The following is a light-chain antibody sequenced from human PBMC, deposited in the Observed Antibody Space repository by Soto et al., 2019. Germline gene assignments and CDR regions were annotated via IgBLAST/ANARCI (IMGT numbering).Light chain of an antibody. V-gene: IGKV1-5*01. J-gene: IGKJ1*01. CDR1: QSISDW. Sequence: DIQMTQSPSTLSASVGDRVTITCRASQSISDWLAWYQQKPGKAPRLLISDASRLHSGVPSRFSGSGSGTEFTLTISSLQPGDFATYYCQQYNTRTFGQGTKVDI. CDR3: QQYNTRT. CDR2: DAS.